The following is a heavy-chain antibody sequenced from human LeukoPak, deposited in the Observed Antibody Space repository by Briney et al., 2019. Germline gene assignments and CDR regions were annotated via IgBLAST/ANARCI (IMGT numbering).Heavy chain of an antibody. Sequence: SETLSLTCTVSGGSISSYYWSWIRQPAGKGLEWIGRIYTSGSTNYNPSLKSRVTMSVDTSKSQFSLKVNSVTAADTAVYYCAGSITMIVIDGAFDIWGQGTMVTVSS. D-gene: IGHD3-22*01. J-gene: IGHJ3*02. V-gene: IGHV4-4*07. CDR2: IYTSGST. CDR1: GGSISSYY. CDR3: AGSITMIVIDGAFDI.